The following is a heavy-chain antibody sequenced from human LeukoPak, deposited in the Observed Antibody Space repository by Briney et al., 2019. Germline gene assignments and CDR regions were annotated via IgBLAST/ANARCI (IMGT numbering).Heavy chain of an antibody. CDR2: IIPIFGTA. CDR3: ARSYDILTGYYPSFDY. D-gene: IGHD3-9*01. J-gene: IGHJ4*02. CDR1: GGTFSSYA. Sequence: GASVKVSCKASGGTFSSYAISWVRQAPGQGLEWMGGIIPIFGTANYAQKFQGRVTITADESTSTAYMELSSLRSEDTAVYYCARSYDILTGYYPSFDYWGQGTLVTVSS. V-gene: IGHV1-69*13.